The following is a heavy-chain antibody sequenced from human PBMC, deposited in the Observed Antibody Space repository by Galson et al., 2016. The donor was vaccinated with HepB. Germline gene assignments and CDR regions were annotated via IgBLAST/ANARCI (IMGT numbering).Heavy chain of an antibody. D-gene: IGHD2-21*02. V-gene: IGHV3-33*01. J-gene: IGHJ4*02. Sequence: VRQAPGKGLAWVAVIWYDGSNTYYADSVKGRFTISRDNSKNTLDLQMSSLRAEDTAVYYCARRSRRRGGDCYGVDYWGQGTLVTVAS. CDR3: ARRSRRRGGDCYGVDY. CDR2: IWYDGSNT.